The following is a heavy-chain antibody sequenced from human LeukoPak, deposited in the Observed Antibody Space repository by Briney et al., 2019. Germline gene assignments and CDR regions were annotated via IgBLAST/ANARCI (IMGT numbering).Heavy chain of an antibody. Sequence: GESLKISCKGSGYSFTSYWIGWVRQMPGKGLEWMGIIYPGDSDTRYSPSFQGQVTISADKSISTAYLQWSSLEASDTAMYYCARVVVVPAAIVDYWGQGTLVTVSS. V-gene: IGHV5-51*01. CDR2: IYPGDSDT. J-gene: IGHJ4*02. CDR1: GYSFTSYW. CDR3: ARVVVVPAAIVDY. D-gene: IGHD2-2*02.